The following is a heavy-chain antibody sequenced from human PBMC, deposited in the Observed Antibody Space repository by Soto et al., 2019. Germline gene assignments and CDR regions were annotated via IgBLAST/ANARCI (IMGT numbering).Heavy chain of an antibody. CDR3: VRGDGDYDDGNGYLGRH. CDR1: GFTFSSYW. CDR2: IKNDGSGT. D-gene: IGHD3-22*01. V-gene: IGHV3-74*01. Sequence: EVQLVESGGGLVQPGGSLRLSCAASGFTFSSYWMHWVRQVPGKGPVWVSRIKNDGSGTYYADSVKGRLTMSRDNAKNTVYRQMNSLRAEDTAVYYCVRGDGDYDDGNGYLGRHWGQGTLVTVSS. J-gene: IGHJ4*02.